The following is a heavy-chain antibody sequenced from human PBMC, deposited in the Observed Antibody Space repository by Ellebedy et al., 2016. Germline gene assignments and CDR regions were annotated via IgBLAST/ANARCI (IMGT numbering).Heavy chain of an antibody. CDR2: IIPLFGTA. Sequence: SVKVSCKASGGTFSSYAISWVRQAPGQGLEWMGGIIPLFGTANYAQKFQGRVTITADESTSTAYMELSSLRSEDTAVYYCSRQKTIAARPDDYYYGMDVWGQGTTVTVSS. D-gene: IGHD6-6*01. CDR1: GGTFSSYA. CDR3: SRQKTIAARPDDYYYGMDV. J-gene: IGHJ6*02. V-gene: IGHV1-69*13.